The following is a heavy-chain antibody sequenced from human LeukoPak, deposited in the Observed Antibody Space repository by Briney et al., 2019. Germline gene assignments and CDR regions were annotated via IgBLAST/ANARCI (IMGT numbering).Heavy chain of an antibody. CDR2: ISSSSNYI. CDR1: GFTLSSYA. CDR3: ARVRGYSSSSGDFDY. D-gene: IGHD6-13*01. V-gene: IGHV3-21*06. Sequence: GGSLRLSCAASGFTLSSYAMSWVRQAPGKGLEWVSSISSSSNYIYYSDSIEGRFTISRDNAKNSVYLQMDSLRADDTAMYYCARVRGYSSSSGDFDYWGQGTLVTVSS. J-gene: IGHJ4*02.